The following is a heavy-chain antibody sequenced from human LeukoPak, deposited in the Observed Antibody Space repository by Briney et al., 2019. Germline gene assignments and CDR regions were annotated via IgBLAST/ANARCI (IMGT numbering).Heavy chain of an antibody. D-gene: IGHD5-12*01. CDR3: ASSSGYDFGWFDP. V-gene: IGHV3-20*04. CDR2: INWNGGST. Sequence: PGGSLRLSCAASGFTFTSYAMSWVRQAPGKGLEWVSGINWNGGSTGYADSVKGRFTISRDNAKNSLYLQMNSLRAEDTALYYCASSSGYDFGWFDPWGQGTLVTVSS. CDR1: GFTFTSYA. J-gene: IGHJ5*02.